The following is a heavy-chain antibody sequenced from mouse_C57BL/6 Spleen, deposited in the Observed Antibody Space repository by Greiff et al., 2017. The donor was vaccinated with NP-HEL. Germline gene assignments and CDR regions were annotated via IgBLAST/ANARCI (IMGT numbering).Heavy chain of an antibody. CDR3: ARWGNYEGY. CDR2: IYPGDGDT. D-gene: IGHD2-1*01. Sequence: QVQLQQSGPELVKPGASVKISCKASGYAFSSSWMNWVKQRPGKGLEWIGRIYPGDGDTNYNGKFKGKATLTADKSSSTAYMQLSSLTSEDSAVYFCARWGNYEGYWGQGTTLTVSS. V-gene: IGHV1-82*01. J-gene: IGHJ2*01. CDR1: GYAFSSSW.